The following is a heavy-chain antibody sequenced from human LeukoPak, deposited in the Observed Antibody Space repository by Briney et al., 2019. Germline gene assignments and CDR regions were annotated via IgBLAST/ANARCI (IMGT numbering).Heavy chain of an antibody. V-gene: IGHV3-23*01. D-gene: IGHD3-10*01. CDR1: GFTFSSYS. CDR3: AQDHYYGSGSYNWFDP. CDR2: ISGSGGST. Sequence: GGSLRLSCAASGFTFSSYSMNWVRQAPGKGLEWVSGISGSGGSTYYADSVKGRFTISRDNSKNTLYLQMKSLRAENTAVYYCAQDHYYGSGSYNWFDPWGQGTLVTVSS. J-gene: IGHJ5*02.